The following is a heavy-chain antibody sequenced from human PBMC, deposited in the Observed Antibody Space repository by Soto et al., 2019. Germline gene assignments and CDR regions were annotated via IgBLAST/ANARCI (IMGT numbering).Heavy chain of an antibody. D-gene: IGHD4-17*01. CDR3: ARGPLSGDYDYYYYGMDV. Sequence: GSLRLSCAASGFTFSRPWMHWVRQGPGKGLLWVSRINSDGSSTNYADSVKGRFTISRDNAKNTLYLQMSSLRAEDTSVYYCARGPLSGDYDYYYYGMDVWGQGTTVTVSS. V-gene: IGHV3-74*01. CDR2: INSDGSST. CDR1: GFTFSRPW. J-gene: IGHJ6*02.